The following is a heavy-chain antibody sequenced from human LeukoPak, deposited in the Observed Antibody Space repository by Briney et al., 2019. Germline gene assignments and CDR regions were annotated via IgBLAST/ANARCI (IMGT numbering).Heavy chain of an antibody. CDR2: INHSGST. Sequence: SETLSLTCAVYGGSFSGYYWSWIRQPPGKGLEWIGEINHSGSTNYNPSLKSRVTISVDTSKNQFSLKLSSVTAADTAVYYCARGIRWALNWFDPWGQGTLVTVSS. CDR3: ARGIRWALNWFDP. J-gene: IGHJ5*02. V-gene: IGHV4-34*01. CDR1: GGSFSGYY. D-gene: IGHD4-23*01.